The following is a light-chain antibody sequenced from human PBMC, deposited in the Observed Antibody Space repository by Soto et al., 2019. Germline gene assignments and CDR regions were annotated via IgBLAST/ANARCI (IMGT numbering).Light chain of an antibody. CDR3: QQRSNWLT. J-gene: IGKJ4*01. CDR2: DAS. Sequence: EIVLTQSPATLSLSPGERATLSCRASQSVSSYLAWYQQKPGQAPRLLIYDASSRATGIPARFSGSGSATHITLTISSLEPEDFAVYYCQQRSNWLTFGGGTKVEIK. CDR1: QSVSSY. V-gene: IGKV3-11*01.